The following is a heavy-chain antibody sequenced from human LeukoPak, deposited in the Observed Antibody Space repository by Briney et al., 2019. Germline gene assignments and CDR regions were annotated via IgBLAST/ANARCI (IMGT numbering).Heavy chain of an antibody. J-gene: IGHJ4*02. CDR1: GGSISSYY. V-gene: IGHV4-59*01. CDR3: ARVGVPTAFDY. CDR2: IYYSGST. Sequence: PSETLSLTCTVSGGSISSYYWSWIRQPPGKGLEWIGYIYYSGSTNYNPSLKSRVTISVATSKNPFSLKLSSVTAADTAVYYCARVGVPTAFDYWGQGTLVTVSS. D-gene: IGHD2-2*01.